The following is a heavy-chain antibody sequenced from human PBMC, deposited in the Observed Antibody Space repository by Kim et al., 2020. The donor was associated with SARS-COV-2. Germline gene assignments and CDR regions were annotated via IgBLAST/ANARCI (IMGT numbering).Heavy chain of an antibody. CDR2: ISGGGGGT. Sequence: GGSLRLSCAASGFTFSNYAMNWVRQAPGRGLERVSGISGGGGGTYYADSVKGRFTISRDNSKNTLYLQMDSLTAEDTAVYYCARAPRRSDYWYFDLWGRGTLVTVSS. CDR3: ARAPRRSDYWYFDL. D-gene: IGHD3-3*01. J-gene: IGHJ2*01. V-gene: IGHV3-23*01. CDR1: GFTFSNYA.